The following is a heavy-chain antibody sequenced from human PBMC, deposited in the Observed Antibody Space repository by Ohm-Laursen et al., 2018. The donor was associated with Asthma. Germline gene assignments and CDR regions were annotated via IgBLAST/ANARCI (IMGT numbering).Heavy chain of an antibody. CDR3: ARRSSTVMDV. V-gene: IGHV4-31*03. J-gene: IGHJ6*02. CDR2: IYYSGST. D-gene: IGHD2-2*01. Sequence: TLSLTCTVSGGSISSGGYFWSWIRQHPGKVLEWIGYIYYSGSTYYNPYLRSRVTITVDTSKNQFSLKLSSVTAEDTAVYYCARRSSTVMDVWGQGTTVTVSS. CDR1: GGSISSGGYF.